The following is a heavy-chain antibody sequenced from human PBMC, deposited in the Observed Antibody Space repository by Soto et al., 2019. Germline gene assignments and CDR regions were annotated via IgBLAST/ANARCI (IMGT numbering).Heavy chain of an antibody. CDR3: ASRDLDAFDI. Sequence: EVQLVESGGGLMQPGGSLRLSCAASGFTVSSNYMSWVRKAPGKGLEWISIIYSVGTTYYADSVKGRFTISRDNAQNTLCIQMISLRAEDSAVYYSASRDLDAFDIWGQGTMVTVSS. CDR2: IYSVGTT. V-gene: IGHV3-53*01. CDR1: GFTVSSNY. J-gene: IGHJ3*02.